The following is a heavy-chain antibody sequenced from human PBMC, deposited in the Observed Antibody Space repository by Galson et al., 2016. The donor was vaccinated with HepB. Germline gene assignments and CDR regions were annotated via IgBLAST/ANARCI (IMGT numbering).Heavy chain of an antibody. D-gene: IGHD6-19*01. J-gene: IGHJ6*02. CDR1: GGSITHYA. CDR3: ARDAVAVAGTLHFYFYGMDV. CDR2: IVPILGMS. Sequence: SVKVSCKASGGSITHYAFSWVRQAPRQGLEWMGRIVPILGMSNYAQKFQGRVTITADKSTSTVYMELSSLRSEDTAVYYCARDAVAVAGTLHFYFYGMDVWGQGTTVTVSS. V-gene: IGHV1-69*04.